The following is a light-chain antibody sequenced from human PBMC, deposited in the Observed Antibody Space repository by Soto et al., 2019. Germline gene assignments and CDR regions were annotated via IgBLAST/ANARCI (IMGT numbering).Light chain of an antibody. CDR1: SSDVGGYNY. V-gene: IGLV2-14*01. CDR2: EVS. CDR3: SSYTSSSPYV. J-gene: IGLJ1*01. Sequence: QSALTQPASVSGSPGQSITFSCTGTSSDVGGYNYVSWYQQHPGKAPKLMIYEVSNRPSGVSNRFSGSKSGNTASLTISGLQAEDEADYYYSSYTSSSPYVFGTGTKVTVL.